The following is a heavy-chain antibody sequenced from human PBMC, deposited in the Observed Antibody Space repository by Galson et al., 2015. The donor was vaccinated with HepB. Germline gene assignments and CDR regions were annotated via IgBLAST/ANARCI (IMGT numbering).Heavy chain of an antibody. Sequence: SVKVSCKASGYTFTNYGISWLRQAPGQGLEWIGWISAYNGNTNYAQNLQGRVTMTTDTSTSTAYMEVRSLRSGDTAVYYCTRDHGAVVRGVIRPFDYLCQVTRVTVSS. CDR3: TRDHGAVVRGVIRPFDY. D-gene: IGHD3-10*01. CDR2: ISAYNGNT. V-gene: IGHV1-18*04. CDR1: GYTFTNYG. J-gene: IGHJ4*02.